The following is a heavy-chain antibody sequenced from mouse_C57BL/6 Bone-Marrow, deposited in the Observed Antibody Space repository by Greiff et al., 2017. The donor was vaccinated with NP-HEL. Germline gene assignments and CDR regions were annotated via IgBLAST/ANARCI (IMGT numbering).Heavy chain of an antibody. V-gene: IGHV5-2*01. CDR2: INSDGGST. D-gene: IGHD4-1*01. Sequence: EVKLMESGGGLVQPGESLKLSCESNEYEFPSHDMSWVRKTPENRLELVAAINSDGGSTYYPDTMERRFIISRDNTKKTLYLQMSSLRSEDTALYYCARTGYYYAMDYWGQGTSVTVSS. CDR1: EYEFPSHD. CDR3: ARTGYYYAMDY. J-gene: IGHJ4*01.